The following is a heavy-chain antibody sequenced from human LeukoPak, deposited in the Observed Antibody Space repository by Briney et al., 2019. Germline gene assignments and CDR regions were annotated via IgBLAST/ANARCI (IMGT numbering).Heavy chain of an antibody. J-gene: IGHJ4*02. CDR1: GGTFSSYA. CDR3: ASSTTTYYYDSSGYNFDY. CDR2: IIPIFGTA. V-gene: IGHV1-69*13. Sequence: SVKVSCEASGGTFSSYAISWVRQAPGQGLEWMGGIIPIFGTANYAQKFQGRVTITADESTSTAYVELSSLRSEDTAVYYCASSTTTYYYDSSGYNFDYWGQGTLVTVSS. D-gene: IGHD3-22*01.